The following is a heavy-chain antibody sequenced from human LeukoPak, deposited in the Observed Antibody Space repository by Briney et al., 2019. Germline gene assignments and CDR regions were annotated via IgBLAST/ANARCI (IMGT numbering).Heavy chain of an antibody. CDR2: IYYRGST. CDR1: GGSISSSSYY. Sequence: SETLSLTCTVSGGSISSSSYYWGWVRQPPGKWLERIGSIYYRGSTHHNPSRQGRVTLSVDTSNNQFSMKPTYVTAADTSFYYGARLAEPCMAAAGAFRYWGQGTLVTVSS. J-gene: IGHJ4*02. V-gene: IGHV4-39*01. CDR3: ARLAEPCMAAAGAFRY. D-gene: IGHD6-13*01.